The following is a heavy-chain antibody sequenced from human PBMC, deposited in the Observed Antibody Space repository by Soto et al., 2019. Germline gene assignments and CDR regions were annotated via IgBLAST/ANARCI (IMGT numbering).Heavy chain of an antibody. CDR2: IYHSGST. J-gene: IGHJ4*02. CDR3: ARQTQGVSGYDWVDY. V-gene: IGHV4-38-2*02. D-gene: IGHD5-12*01. CDR1: GYSISSGYY. Sequence: SETLSLTCTVSGYSISSGYYWGWIRQPPGKGLEWIGSIYHSGSTYYNPSLKSRVTISVDTSKNQFSLKLSSVTAADTAVYYCARQTQGVSGYDWVDYWGQGTLVTVSS.